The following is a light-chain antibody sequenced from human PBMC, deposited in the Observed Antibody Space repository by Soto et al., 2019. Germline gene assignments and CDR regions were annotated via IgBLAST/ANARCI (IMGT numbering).Light chain of an antibody. Sequence: EIVITQSPATLSVSPGERATLSCRASQSVSSNLAWYQQRPGQAPRLLIYGASTRATGIPARFSGSGSGTEFTLTISSLQSEDFAIFYCQQYNDWPRTFGQGTQL. CDR2: GAS. CDR3: QQYNDWPRT. J-gene: IGKJ2*01. V-gene: IGKV3-15*01. CDR1: QSVSSN.